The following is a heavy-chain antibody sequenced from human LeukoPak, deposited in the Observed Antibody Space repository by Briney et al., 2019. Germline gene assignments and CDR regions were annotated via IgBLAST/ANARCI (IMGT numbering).Heavy chain of an antibody. D-gene: IGHD3-10*01. J-gene: IGHJ4*02. CDR3: ARERERVGDY. Sequence: GGSLRLSCAVSRLTFSGYWMTWVGQAPGKGLEWVANIKQDGSEIYYVDSVRGRFTISRDDAKNSLYLQMNGLRAEDTAVYYCARERERVGDYWGQGTLVTVSS. V-gene: IGHV3-7*04. CDR1: RLTFSGYW. CDR2: IKQDGSEI.